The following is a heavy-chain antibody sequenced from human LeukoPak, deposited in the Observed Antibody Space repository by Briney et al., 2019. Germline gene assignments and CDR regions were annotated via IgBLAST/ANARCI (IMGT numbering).Heavy chain of an antibody. V-gene: IGHV4-59*01. Sequence: PAETLSLTCTVSGGXLSTYYCSWIGQPAGKGVEWIGCIYLSGSTNYNPPLKSRVTTSVDTSKNQFSLKLSSVTAADTAVYYCARDTGTVVDYWGQGTLVTVSS. CDR1: GGXLSTYY. CDR3: ARDTGTVVDY. CDR2: IYLSGST. J-gene: IGHJ4*02. D-gene: IGHD4-23*01.